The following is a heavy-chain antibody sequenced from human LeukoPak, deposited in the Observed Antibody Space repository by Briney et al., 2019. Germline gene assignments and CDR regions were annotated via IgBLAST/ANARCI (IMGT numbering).Heavy chain of an antibody. Sequence: SVKVSCKASGGTFSSYTISWVRQAPGQGLEWMGRIIPTLGIANYAQNFQGRVTITADKSTSTAYMELSSLRSEDTAVYYCARDDLADGSGYYHDYWGQGTLVTVSS. V-gene: IGHV1-69*04. CDR3: ARDDLADGSGYYHDY. D-gene: IGHD3-22*01. J-gene: IGHJ4*02. CDR2: IIPTLGIA. CDR1: GGTFSSYT.